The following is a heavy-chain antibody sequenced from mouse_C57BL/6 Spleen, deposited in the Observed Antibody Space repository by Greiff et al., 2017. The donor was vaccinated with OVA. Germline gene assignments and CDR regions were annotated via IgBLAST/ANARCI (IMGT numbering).Heavy chain of an antibody. V-gene: IGHV1-53*01. CDR1: GYTFTSYC. D-gene: IGHD2-2*01. J-gene: IGHJ3*01. CDR3: AREGVSTMVTTDPAWFAY. Sequence: VQLQQPGTELVKPGASVKLSCKASGYTFTSYCMHWVKQRPGQGLEWIGNINPSNGGTNYNEKFKSKATLTVDKSSSTAYMQLSSLTSEDSAVYYCAREGVSTMVTTDPAWFAYWGQGTLVTVSA. CDR2: INPSNGGT.